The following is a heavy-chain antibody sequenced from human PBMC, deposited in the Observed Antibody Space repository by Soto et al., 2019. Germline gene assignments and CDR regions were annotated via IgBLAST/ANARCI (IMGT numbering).Heavy chain of an antibody. J-gene: IGHJ5*02. Sequence: GGSLRLSCAASGFTFSSYEMNWVRQAPGKGLEWVSSISSSASTIYYADSVKGRFTISRDNAKNSLYLQMNSLRAEDTAVYYCARSWGVYCSSTSCYSPWFDPWGQGTLVTVSS. V-gene: IGHV3-48*03. D-gene: IGHD2-2*02. CDR2: ISSSASTI. CDR3: ARSWGVYCSSTSCYSPWFDP. CDR1: GFTFSSYE.